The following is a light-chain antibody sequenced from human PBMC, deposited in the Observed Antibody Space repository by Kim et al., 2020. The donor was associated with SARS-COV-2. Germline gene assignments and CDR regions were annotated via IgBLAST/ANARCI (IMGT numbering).Light chain of an antibody. Sequence: LSSSPGERATLSCRASQSVSSYLAWYQQKPGQAPRLLIYDASNRATGIPARFSGSGSGTDFTLTISSLEPEDFAVYYCQQRSNWLTFGGGTKLEIK. CDR2: DAS. V-gene: IGKV3-11*01. J-gene: IGKJ4*01. CDR1: QSVSSY. CDR3: QQRSNWLT.